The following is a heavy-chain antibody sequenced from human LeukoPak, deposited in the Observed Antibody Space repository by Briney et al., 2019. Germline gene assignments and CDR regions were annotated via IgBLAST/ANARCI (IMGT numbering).Heavy chain of an antibody. V-gene: IGHV3-30*14. D-gene: IGHD2-15*01. J-gene: IGHJ4*02. CDR1: GFTFSSYA. CDR2: ISYDGSNK. Sequence: GGSLRLSCSASGFTFSSYAMHWVRQAPGKGLEWVAVISYDGSNKYYADSVKGRFTISRDNSKNTLYLQMNSLRAEDTAVYYCARDRGRGYFDYWGQGTLVTVSS. CDR3: ARDRGRGYFDY.